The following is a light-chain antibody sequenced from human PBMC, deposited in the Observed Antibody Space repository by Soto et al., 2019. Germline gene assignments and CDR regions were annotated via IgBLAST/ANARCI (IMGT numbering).Light chain of an antibody. V-gene: IGLV2-23*01. J-gene: IGLJ2*01. CDR3: SSYAGAVV. Sequence: QSVLTQPASVSGSPGQSITLSCTRTSSGVENYNLVSWYQHRPGKAPKLIIYEGSQRPSGVSDRFSGSKSGNTASLTISGLRDEDEDDYYCSSYAGAVVFGGGTQLTVL. CDR2: EGS. CDR1: SSGVENYNL.